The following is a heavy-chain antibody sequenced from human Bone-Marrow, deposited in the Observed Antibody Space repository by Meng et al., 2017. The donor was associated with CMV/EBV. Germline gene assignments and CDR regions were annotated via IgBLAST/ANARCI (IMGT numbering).Heavy chain of an antibody. CDR3: ARGGRAGRRRNWVDP. CDR1: GYTFTSYD. CDR2: MNPNSGNT. Sequence: ASVKDSSKASGYTFTSYDINWVRQATGQGLEWMGWMNPNSGNTGYAQKFQGRVTMTRNNSIGTAYMELSSLRSEDTAVYYCARGGRAGRRRNWVDPWGQGTLDTVSS. D-gene: IGHD6-6*01. J-gene: IGHJ5*02. V-gene: IGHV1-8*01.